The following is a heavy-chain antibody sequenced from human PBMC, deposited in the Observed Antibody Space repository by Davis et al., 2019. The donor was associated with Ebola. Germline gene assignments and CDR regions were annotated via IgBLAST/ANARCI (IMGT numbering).Heavy chain of an antibody. CDR1: GFTFSSYS. J-gene: IGHJ4*02. CDR3: ARDSTTVVSQKQFDY. CDR2: ISSSSSTI. Sequence: GESLKISCAASGFTFSSYSMNGVRQAPGKGLEWVSYISSSSSTIYCADSVKGRFTISRDNAKNSLYLQMNSLRDEDTAVYYCARDSTTVVSQKQFDYWGQGTLVTVSS. D-gene: IGHD4-23*01. V-gene: IGHV3-48*02.